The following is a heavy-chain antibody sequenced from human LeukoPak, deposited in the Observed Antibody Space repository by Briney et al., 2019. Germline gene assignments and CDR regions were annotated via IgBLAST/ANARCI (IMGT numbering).Heavy chain of an antibody. CDR3: AKRIGWTVADLFDY. CDR2: ISGSGGST. V-gene: IGHV3-23*01. Sequence: SGGSLRLSCAASEFTFSSYAMSWVRQAPGKGLEWVSAISGSGGSTYYADSVKGRFTISRDNSKNTLYLQMNSLRAEDTAVYYCAKRIGWTVADLFDYWGQGTLVTVSS. CDR1: EFTFSSYA. J-gene: IGHJ4*02. D-gene: IGHD6-19*01.